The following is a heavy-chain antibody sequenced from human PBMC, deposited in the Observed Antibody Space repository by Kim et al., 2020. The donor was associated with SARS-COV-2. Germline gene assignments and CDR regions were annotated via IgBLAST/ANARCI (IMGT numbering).Heavy chain of an antibody. CDR2: IKHSGST. CDR3: ARGRYNWNF. D-gene: IGHD1-20*01. Sequence: SETLSLTCGVYGGSFSGYYWSWIRQPPGKGLEWIGKIKHSGSTNYNPSLKSRVTISVDTSKNQFSLKLNSVTAADTAVYYCARGRYNWNFWGQGTLVTVS. CDR1: GGSFSGYY. J-gene: IGHJ4*02. V-gene: IGHV4-34*01.